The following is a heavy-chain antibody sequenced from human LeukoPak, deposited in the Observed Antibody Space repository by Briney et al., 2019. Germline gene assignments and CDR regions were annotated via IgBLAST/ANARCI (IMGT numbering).Heavy chain of an antibody. CDR2: ISSSSSYI. J-gene: IGHJ4*02. Sequence: GGSLRLSCAASGFTFSSYSMKWVRQAPGKGLEWVSSISSSSSYIYYADSVKGRFTISRDNAKNSLYLQMNSLRAEDTAVYYCARDFRYSSQFDYWGQGTLVTVSS. CDR1: GFTFSSYS. V-gene: IGHV3-21*01. D-gene: IGHD6-13*01. CDR3: ARDFRYSSQFDY.